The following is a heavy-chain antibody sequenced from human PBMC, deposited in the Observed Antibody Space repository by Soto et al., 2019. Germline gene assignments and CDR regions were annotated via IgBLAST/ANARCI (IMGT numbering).Heavy chain of an antibody. CDR3: ATDHYDSSGYYQYYFDY. CDR1: GYTLTELS. CDR2: FDPEDGET. Sequence: ASVKVSCKVSGYTLTELSMHWVRQAPGKGLEWMGGFDPEDGETIYAQKFQGRVTMTEDTSTDTAYMELSSLRSEDTAVYYCATDHYDSSGYYQYYFDYWGQGTLVTVSS. D-gene: IGHD3-22*01. V-gene: IGHV1-24*01. J-gene: IGHJ4*02.